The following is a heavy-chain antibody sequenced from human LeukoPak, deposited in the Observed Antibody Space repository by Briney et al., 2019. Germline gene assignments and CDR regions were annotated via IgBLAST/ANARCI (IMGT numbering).Heavy chain of an antibody. V-gene: IGHV4-39*01. CDR1: GGSISSSNYY. CDR3: ASRPTYYYGSGSYPRRFYDY. CDR2: IYYSGST. Sequence: SETLSPTCTVSGGSISSSNYYWGWIRQPPGKGLEWIGSIYYSGSTYYNPSLKSRVTISVDTSKNQFSLKLSSVTAADTAFYYCASRPTYYYGSGSYPRRFYDYWGQGTLVTVSS. J-gene: IGHJ4*02. D-gene: IGHD3-10*01.